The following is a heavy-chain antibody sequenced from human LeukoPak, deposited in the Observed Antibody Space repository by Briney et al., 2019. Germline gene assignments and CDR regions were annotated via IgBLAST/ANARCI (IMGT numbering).Heavy chain of an antibody. CDR2: ISNVGSST. CDR3: ARDYLGWFDP. J-gene: IGHJ5*02. V-gene: IGHV3-74*01. Sequence: GGSLRLSCAASGFTFSSSWMHWVRQAPGKGLVWVSRISNVGSSTNYADSVKGRFTISRDNAKNTLYLQMNSLKAEDTAVYYCARDYLGWFDPWGQGTLVTVSS. CDR1: GFTFSSSW.